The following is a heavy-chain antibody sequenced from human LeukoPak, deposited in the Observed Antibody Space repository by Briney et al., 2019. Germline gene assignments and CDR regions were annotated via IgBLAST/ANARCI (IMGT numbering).Heavy chain of an antibody. CDR1: GFTFSSYW. D-gene: IGHD2-2*02. V-gene: IGHV3-74*01. Sequence: GGSLRLSCAASGFTFSSYWMHWVRQAPGKGLVWVSRINSDGSSTSYADSVKGRFTISRDNAKNTLYLQMNSLRAEDTAVYYCARDRYCSSTSCYRGVRFDPWGQGTLVTVSS. CDR3: ARDRYCSSTSCYRGVRFDP. CDR2: INSDGSST. J-gene: IGHJ5*02.